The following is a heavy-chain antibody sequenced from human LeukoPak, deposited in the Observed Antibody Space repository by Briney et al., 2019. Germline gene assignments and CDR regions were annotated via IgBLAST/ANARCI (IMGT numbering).Heavy chain of an antibody. V-gene: IGHV4-59*02. CDR1: GGSVSDYY. J-gene: IGHJ4*02. Sequence: SETLSLTCTISGGSVSDYYWSWIRQSPGKGLEWIGYIYYTGSTTYNPSLKSRVTISADTSKNQFSLKLSSVTAADTAVYYCASRKLGNDYWGQGTLVTVSS. CDR2: IYYTGST. D-gene: IGHD7-27*01. CDR3: ASRKLGNDY.